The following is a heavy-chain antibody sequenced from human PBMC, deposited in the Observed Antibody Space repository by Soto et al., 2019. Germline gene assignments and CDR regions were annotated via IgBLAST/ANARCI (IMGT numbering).Heavy chain of an antibody. CDR1: GGSFSGYY. CDR3: ARWGIVVVPAAKRRGDY. Sequence: TSETLSLTCAVYGGSFSGYYWSWIRQPPGKGLEWIGEINHSGSTNYNPSLKSRVTISVDTSKNQFSLKLSSVTAADTAVYYCARWGIVVVPAAKRRGDYWGQGTLVTVSS. D-gene: IGHD2-2*01. J-gene: IGHJ4*02. CDR2: INHSGST. V-gene: IGHV4-34*01.